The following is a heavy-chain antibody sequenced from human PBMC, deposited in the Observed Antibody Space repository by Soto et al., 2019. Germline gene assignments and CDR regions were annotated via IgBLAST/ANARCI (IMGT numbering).Heavy chain of an antibody. V-gene: IGHV3-30-3*01. D-gene: IGHD3-9*01. J-gene: IGHJ4*02. CDR3: ARGGRRPPLTGYYGPLDY. CDR1: GVTFSSYA. Sequence: GGSLILSCAASGVTFSSYAMHWVRQAPGKGLEWVAVISYDGSNKYYADSVKGRFTISRDNSKNTLYLQMNSLRAEDTAVYYCARGGRRPPLTGYYGPLDYWGQGTLVTVSS. CDR2: ISYDGSNK.